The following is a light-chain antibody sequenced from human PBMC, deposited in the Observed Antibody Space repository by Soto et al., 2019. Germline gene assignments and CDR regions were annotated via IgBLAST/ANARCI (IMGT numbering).Light chain of an antibody. CDR1: QSVSSSY. J-gene: IGKJ5*01. CDR3: PPFGRPPPVT. V-gene: IGKV3-20*01. Sequence: PGERAALSCRASQSVSSSYLAWYQQKPGQAPRLLIYGASSRATGIPDRFSGSGSGTDFTLTISRLEPEDFAVYYCPPFGRPPPVTFGQGTRLAI. CDR2: GAS.